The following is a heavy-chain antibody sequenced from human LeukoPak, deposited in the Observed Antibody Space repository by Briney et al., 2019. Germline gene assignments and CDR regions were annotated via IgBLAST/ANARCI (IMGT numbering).Heavy chain of an antibody. V-gene: IGHV3-23*01. CDR2: ISGSGGST. CDR1: RFTFSSYG. CDR3: ARAPFEEWELRGYFDL. D-gene: IGHD1-26*01. J-gene: IGHJ2*01. Sequence: GGSLRLSCAASRFTFSSYGMHWVRQAPGKGLEWVSAISGSGGSTYYADSVKGRFTISRDNSKNTLYLQMNSLRAEDTAVYYCARAPFEEWELRGYFDLWGRGTLVTVSS.